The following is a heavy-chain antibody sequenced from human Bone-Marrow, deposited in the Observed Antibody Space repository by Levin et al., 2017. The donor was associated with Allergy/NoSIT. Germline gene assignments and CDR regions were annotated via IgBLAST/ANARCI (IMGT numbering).Heavy chain of an antibody. CDR2: ISGSGGST. V-gene: IGHV3-23*01. J-gene: IGHJ4*02. D-gene: IGHD2-2*01. Sequence: PGGSLRLSCAASGFTFSSYAMSWVRQAPGKGLEWVSAISGSGGSTYYADSVKGRFTISRDNSKNTLYLQMNSLRAEDTAVYYCAKGESSHCSSTSCYRSSLDYWGQGTLVTVSS. CDR1: GFTFSSYA. CDR3: AKGESSHCSSTSCYRSSLDY.